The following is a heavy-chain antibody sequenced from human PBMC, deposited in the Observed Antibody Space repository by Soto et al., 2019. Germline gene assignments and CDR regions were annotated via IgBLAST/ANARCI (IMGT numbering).Heavy chain of an antibody. J-gene: IGHJ4*02. CDR3: VLIAAAVTGYVY. CDR1: GYTFTGYY. Sequence: ASVKVSCKASGYTFTGYYMHWVRQAPGQGLERMGWINPNSGGTNYAQKFQGWVTMTRDTSISTAYMELSRLRSDDTAVYYCVLIAAAVTGYVYWGQGTLVTVSS. V-gene: IGHV1-2*04. CDR2: INPNSGGT. D-gene: IGHD6-13*01.